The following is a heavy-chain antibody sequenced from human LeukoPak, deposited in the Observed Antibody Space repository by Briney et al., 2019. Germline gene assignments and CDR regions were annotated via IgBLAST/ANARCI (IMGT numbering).Heavy chain of an antibody. D-gene: IGHD3-3*01. CDR2: IYYSGST. Sequence: PSETLSLTCTVSGGSISSSGYYWGWIRQPPGKGLEWIGSIYYSGSTYYNPSLKGRVTISVDTSKNQFSLKLSSVTAADTAVYYCARSATRLNRFWSGPHRLNWFDPWGQGTLVTVSS. CDR1: GGSISSSGYY. CDR3: ARSATRLNRFWSGPHRLNWFDP. V-gene: IGHV4-39*07. J-gene: IGHJ5*02.